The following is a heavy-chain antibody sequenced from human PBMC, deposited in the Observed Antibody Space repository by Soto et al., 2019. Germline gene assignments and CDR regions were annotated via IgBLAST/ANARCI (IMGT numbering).Heavy chain of an antibody. CDR1: GFTFSAYD. CDR2: IGTQHDT. CDR3: ARQASYWPGGGGWFDP. D-gene: IGHD2-8*02. Sequence: EVQLVESGGGLVQPGGSLRLSCAASGFTFSAYDMHWVRQATGKGLEWVSAIGTQHDTYYPDSVKGRFTISRENAKNSFYLQMNSLRAGETAVYYCARQASYWPGGGGWFDPWGQGTLVTVSS. J-gene: IGHJ5*02. V-gene: IGHV3-13*01.